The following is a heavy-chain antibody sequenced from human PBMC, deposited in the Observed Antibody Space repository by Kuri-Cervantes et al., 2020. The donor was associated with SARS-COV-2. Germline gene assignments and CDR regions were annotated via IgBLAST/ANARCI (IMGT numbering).Heavy chain of an antibody. D-gene: IGHD2/OR15-2a*01. CDR3: ARGPRGMFFREYLGRKNYGMDV. CDR2: INHSGST. Sequence: SQTLSLTCAVNGGSFSSYYWSWIRQPPGKGLEWIGEINHSGSTNYNPSLKSRVTISVDTSKNQFSLKLSSVTAADTAVYYCARGPRGMFFREYLGRKNYGMDVWGQGTTVTVSS. CDR1: GGSFSSYY. J-gene: IGHJ6*02. V-gene: IGHV4-34*01.